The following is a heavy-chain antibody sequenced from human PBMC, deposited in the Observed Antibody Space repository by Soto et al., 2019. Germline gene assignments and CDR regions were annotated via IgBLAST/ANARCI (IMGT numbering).Heavy chain of an antibody. CDR3: ARVPPMIVVVTGTQTAYYYGMDV. D-gene: IGHD3-22*01. Sequence: SETLSLTCTVSGGPIRGISYYWSWVRQPPGKGQEWIGEIYHSGSTNYNPSLKSRVTISVDKSKNQFSLKLSSVTAADTAVYYCARVPPMIVVVTGTQTAYYYGMDVWGQGTTVTV. CDR1: GGPIRGISYY. CDR2: IYHSGST. V-gene: IGHV4-4*02. J-gene: IGHJ6*02.